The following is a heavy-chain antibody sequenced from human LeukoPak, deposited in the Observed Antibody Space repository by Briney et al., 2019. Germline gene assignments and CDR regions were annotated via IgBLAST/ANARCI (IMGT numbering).Heavy chain of an antibody. D-gene: IGHD4-23*01. J-gene: IGHJ4*02. Sequence: GTLRLSCAASGFTFSSYGMSWVRQAPGKGLEWVSAISGSGGSTYYADSVKGRFTISRDNSKNTLYLQMNSLRAEDTAVYYCARPRDTVVTRWGYYFDYWGQGTLVTVSS. CDR2: ISGSGGST. V-gene: IGHV3-23*01. CDR3: ARPRDTVVTRWGYYFDY. CDR1: GFTFSSYG.